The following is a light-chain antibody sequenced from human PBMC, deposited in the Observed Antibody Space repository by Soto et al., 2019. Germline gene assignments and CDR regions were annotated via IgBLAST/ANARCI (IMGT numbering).Light chain of an antibody. CDR3: QQYDYWPRT. CDR1: QYIGDF. Sequence: DIQMTQSPSSLSASVGDRVTITCRASQYIGDFLNWYQQTPGKAPKLLIFGASNLHIGVPSRFSGSGSGTEFTLTINNLQREDFGVYYCQQYDYWPRTFGQGTKVDIK. V-gene: IGKV1-39*01. J-gene: IGKJ1*01. CDR2: GAS.